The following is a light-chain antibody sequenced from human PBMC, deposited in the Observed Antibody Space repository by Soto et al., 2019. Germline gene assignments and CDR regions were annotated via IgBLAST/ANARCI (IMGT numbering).Light chain of an antibody. CDR1: NSSIGAGYA. Sequence: QPVLTQPPSVSGAPGQRVTISCTGSNSSIGAGYAVHWYQQLPGTAPKLLIYANNIRPSGVPDRLSGSKSGTSASLAITGLLAEDEAYYYCQSYDISLGASVFGGGTKVTVL. V-gene: IGLV1-40*01. J-gene: IGLJ2*01. CDR2: ANN. CDR3: QSYDISLGASV.